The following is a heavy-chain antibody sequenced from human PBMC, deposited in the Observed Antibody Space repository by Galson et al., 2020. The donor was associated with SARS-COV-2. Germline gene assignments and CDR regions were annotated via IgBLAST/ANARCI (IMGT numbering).Heavy chain of an antibody. D-gene: IGHD3-9*01. J-gene: IGHJ5*02. CDR1: GGSIISGGYY. V-gene: IGHV4-61*02. CDR3: ARGRYFDWYGPDWLDP. CDR2: VYINGKT. Sequence: SETLSLTCTVSGGSIISGGYYWSWIRQPAGKGLEWIGRVYINGKTDYNPSLKSRVTISVDTSKNQFSLKLSSVTAADTAVYFCARGRYFDWYGPDWLDPWGQGTLVTVSS.